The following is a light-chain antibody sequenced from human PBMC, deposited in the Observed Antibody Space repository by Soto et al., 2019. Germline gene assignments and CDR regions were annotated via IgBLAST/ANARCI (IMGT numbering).Light chain of an antibody. CDR1: SSDVGGYNY. Sequence: QSVLTQPPSASGSPGQSVAISCTGTSSDVGGYNYVSWYQQHPGKAPKLMIYDVTKRPSGVPDRFSGSKSGNTASLTVSGLQAEDEADYFCGSYAGTKNFVVFGGGTKVTVL. J-gene: IGLJ2*01. V-gene: IGLV2-8*01. CDR2: DVT. CDR3: GSYAGTKNFVV.